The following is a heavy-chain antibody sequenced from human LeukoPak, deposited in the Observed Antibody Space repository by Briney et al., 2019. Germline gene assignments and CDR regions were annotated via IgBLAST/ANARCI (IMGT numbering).Heavy chain of an antibody. CDR2: ISASGAST. D-gene: IGHD3-3*01. J-gene: IGHJ4*02. V-gene: IGHV3-23*01. CDR1: GFTFSTYA. CDR3: ARALSGHYNFDY. Sequence: GGSLRLSCVASGFTFSTYAMNWDRQGPGKGLEWVSTISASGASTWYADSVKGRFTISRDNSKNTLYLQMNSLRADVTAVYYCARALSGHYNFDYWGQGTLVTVSS.